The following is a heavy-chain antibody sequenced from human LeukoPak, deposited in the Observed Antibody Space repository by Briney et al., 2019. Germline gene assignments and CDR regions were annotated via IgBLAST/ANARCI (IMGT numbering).Heavy chain of an antibody. CDR3: ARDRVIYDSSGYFDY. J-gene: IGHJ4*02. Sequence: GGSLRLSCAASGFTFSSHDMHWVRQATGKGLEWVSAIGTAGDTYYPGSVKGRFTISRENAKNSLYLQMNSLRAGDTAVYYCARDRVIYDSSGYFDYWGQGTLVTVSS. V-gene: IGHV3-13*04. CDR2: IGTAGDT. D-gene: IGHD3-22*01. CDR1: GFTFSSHD.